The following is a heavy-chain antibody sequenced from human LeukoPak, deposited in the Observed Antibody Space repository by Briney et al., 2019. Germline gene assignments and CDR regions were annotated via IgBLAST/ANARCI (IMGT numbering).Heavy chain of an antibody. J-gene: IGHJ4*02. Sequence: SETLSLTCTVSGGSISSYYWSWIRQPPGKGLEWIGYIYYSGSTNYNPSLKSRVTISVDTSKNQFSLKLSSVTAADTAVYYCARQVAGIGEPFGYWGQGTLVTVSS. D-gene: IGHD3-10*01. V-gene: IGHV4-59*08. CDR3: ARQVAGIGEPFGY. CDR2: IYYSGST. CDR1: GGSISSYY.